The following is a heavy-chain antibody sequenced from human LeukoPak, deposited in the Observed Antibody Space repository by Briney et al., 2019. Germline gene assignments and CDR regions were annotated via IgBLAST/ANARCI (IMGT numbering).Heavy chain of an antibody. CDR1: GFTFSSYS. Sequence: PGGSLRLSCAASGFTFSSYSMNWVRQAPGKGLEWVSSISSSSSYIYYADSVKGRFTISRDNAKNSLYLQMNSLRAEDTAAYYCARGTYDFWSGHAFDIWGQGTMVTVSS. D-gene: IGHD3-3*01. CDR2: ISSSSSYI. V-gene: IGHV3-21*01. J-gene: IGHJ3*02. CDR3: ARGTYDFWSGHAFDI.